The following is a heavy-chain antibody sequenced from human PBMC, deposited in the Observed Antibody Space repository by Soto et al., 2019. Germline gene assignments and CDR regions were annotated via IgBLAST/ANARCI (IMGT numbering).Heavy chain of an antibody. J-gene: IGHJ4*02. CDR2: IKSNLDGGTT. Sequence: QLVESGGGLVEPVGSLRLSCTASGLALTSDWLSLVRQVPGKGLEWLGLIKSNLDGGTTDYAAPLKGRIRISRDDSRNTEYLQMDRLNSEDTDFDYCETARHQNNYGWSKTFEFWGQGTLVTVSS. D-gene: IGHD3-16*01. V-gene: IGHV3-15*07. CDR3: ETARHQNNYGWSKTFEF. CDR1: GLALTSDW.